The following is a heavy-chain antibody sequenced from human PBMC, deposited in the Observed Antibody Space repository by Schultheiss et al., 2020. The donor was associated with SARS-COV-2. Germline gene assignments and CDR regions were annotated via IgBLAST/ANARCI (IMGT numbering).Heavy chain of an antibody. CDR2: IIPIFGTA. V-gene: IGHV1-69*06. D-gene: IGHD2-2*01. CDR1: GYTFTSYG. J-gene: IGHJ6*03. CDR3: ATGSSTSFHYMDV. Sequence: KISCKASGYTFTSYGISWVRQAPGQGLEWMGGIIPIFGTANYAQKFQGRVTMTEDTSTDTAYMELSSLRSEDTAVYYCATGSSTSFHYMDVWGKGTTVTVSS.